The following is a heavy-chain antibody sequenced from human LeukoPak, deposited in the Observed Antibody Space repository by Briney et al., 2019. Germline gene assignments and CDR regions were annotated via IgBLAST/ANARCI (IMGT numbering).Heavy chain of an antibody. CDR3: ATSGYNSDYFDF. CDR1: GFTFSSYW. CDR2: IGSSSSYI. D-gene: IGHD5-12*01. V-gene: IGHV3-21*01. J-gene: IGHJ4*02. Sequence: PGGSLRLSCAVSGFTFSSYWMSWVRQAPGKGLEWVSSIGSSSSYIYYADSVKGRFSVSRDNTKNSLSVEMNSLRAEDTAVYYCATSGYNSDYFDFWGQGTLVTVSS.